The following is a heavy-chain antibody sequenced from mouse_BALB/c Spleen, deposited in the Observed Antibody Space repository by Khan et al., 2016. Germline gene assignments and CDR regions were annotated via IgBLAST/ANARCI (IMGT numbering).Heavy chain of an antibody. CDR1: GYTFTNYG. J-gene: IGHJ3*01. CDR2: INTYTGEP. D-gene: IGHD3-2*01. V-gene: IGHV9-3-1*01. Sequence: QIQLVQSGPELKKPGETVKISCKASGYTFTNYGMNWVKQAPGKGLKWMGWINTYTGEPTYVDDFKGRFAFSLETSASTAYLQINNLKNEDTATDVCARPPSTGRDSSFVYWGQGTLVTVSA. CDR3: ARPPSTGRDSSFVY.